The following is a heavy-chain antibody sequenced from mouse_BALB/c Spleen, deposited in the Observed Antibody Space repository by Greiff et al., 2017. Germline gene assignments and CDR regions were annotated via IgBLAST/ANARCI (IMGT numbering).Heavy chain of an antibody. CDR3: AMDMRSYDVLDY. CDR1: GFTFTDYY. D-gene: IGHD2-12*01. CDR2: IRNKANGYTT. J-gene: IGHJ2*01. Sequence: EVQLVESGGGLVQPGGSLRLSCATSGFTFTDYYMSWVRQPPGKALEWLGFIRNKANGYTTEYSASVKGRFTIARDNSQSVLHLQMNTLRAEDSATDYCAMDMRSYDVLDYWGQGTTLTVSA. V-gene: IGHV7-3*02.